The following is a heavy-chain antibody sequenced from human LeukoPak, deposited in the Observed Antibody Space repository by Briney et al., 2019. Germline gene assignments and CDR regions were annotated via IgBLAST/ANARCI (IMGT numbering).Heavy chain of an antibody. CDR1: GFTFSSYS. Sequence: GGSLRLSCAASGFTFSSYSMNWVRQAPGKGLEWVSYISSSSSTIYYADSVKGRFTISRDNAKNSLFLQIYSLRAEDTAVYYCARDVGAVRGVIYFDYWGQGTLVTVSS. V-gene: IGHV3-48*01. J-gene: IGHJ4*02. CDR3: ARDVGAVRGVIYFDY. CDR2: ISSSSSTI. D-gene: IGHD3-10*01.